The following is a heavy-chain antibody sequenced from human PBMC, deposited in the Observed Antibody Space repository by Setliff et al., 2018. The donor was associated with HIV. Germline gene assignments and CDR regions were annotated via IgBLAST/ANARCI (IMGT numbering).Heavy chain of an antibody. CDR1: GGTFSSYA. D-gene: IGHD1-1*01. J-gene: IGHJ4*02. Sequence: SVKVSCKAYGGTFSSYAITWVRQAPGQGLECMGGIIPMLGITNYAQRFQGRLTITADEYTGTAYMELSSLRSEDTAVYYCATRGRDLGFDYWGQGALVTVSS. CDR3: ATRGRDLGFDY. V-gene: IGHV1-69*10. CDR2: IIPMLGIT.